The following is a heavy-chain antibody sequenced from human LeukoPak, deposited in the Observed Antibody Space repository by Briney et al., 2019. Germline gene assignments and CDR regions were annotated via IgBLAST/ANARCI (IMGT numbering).Heavy chain of an antibody. CDR1: GFTFSSYA. CDR2: ISYDGSNK. J-gene: IGHJ4*02. CDR3: ARDVGLSGSYFGEYSDY. Sequence: PGGSLRLSCAASGFTFSSYAMHWVRQAPGKGLEWVAVISYDGSNKYYADSVKGRFTISRDNSKNTLYLQMNSLRAEDTAVYYCARDVGLSGSYFGEYSDYWGQGTLVTVSS. D-gene: IGHD1-26*01. V-gene: IGHV3-30*04.